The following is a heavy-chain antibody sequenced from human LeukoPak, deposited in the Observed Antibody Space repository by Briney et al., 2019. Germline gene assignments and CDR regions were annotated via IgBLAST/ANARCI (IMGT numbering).Heavy chain of an antibody. CDR3: ATGIHYYDSSGYYRAEYFQH. Sequence: ASVKVSCKVSGYTLTELSMHWVRQAPGKGLEWMGGFDPEDGETIYAQKFQGRVTMTEDTSTDTAYTELSSLRSEDTAVYYCATGIHYYDSSGYYRAEYFQHWGQGTLVTVSS. CDR1: GYTLTELS. D-gene: IGHD3-22*01. CDR2: FDPEDGET. J-gene: IGHJ1*01. V-gene: IGHV1-24*01.